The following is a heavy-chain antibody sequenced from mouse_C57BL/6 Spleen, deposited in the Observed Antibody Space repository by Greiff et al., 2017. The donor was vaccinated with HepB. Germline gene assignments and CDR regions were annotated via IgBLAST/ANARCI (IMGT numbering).Heavy chain of an antibody. CDR2: ISSGGSYT. CDR3: AREYYAMDY. J-gene: IGHJ4*01. Sequence: EVKLMESGGDLVKPGGSLKLSCAASGFTFSSYGMSWVRQTPDKRLEWVATISSGGSYTYYPDSVKGRFTISRDNAKNNLYLQMSSLKSEDTAMYYCAREYYAMDYWGQGTSVTVSS. CDR1: GFTFSSYG. V-gene: IGHV5-6*01.